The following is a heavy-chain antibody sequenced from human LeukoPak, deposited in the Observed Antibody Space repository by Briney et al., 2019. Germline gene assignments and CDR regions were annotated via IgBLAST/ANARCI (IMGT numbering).Heavy chain of an antibody. CDR2: ISSSGSTI. CDR1: GFTFSSYE. CDR3: AKDWGTYSYGPFDY. D-gene: IGHD5-18*01. J-gene: IGHJ4*02. Sequence: GGSLRLSCAASGFTFSSYEMNWVRQAPGKGLEWVSYISSSGSTIYYADSVKGRFTISRDNSKNTLYLQMNSLRAEDTAVYYCAKDWGTYSYGPFDYWGQGTLVTVSS. V-gene: IGHV3-48*03.